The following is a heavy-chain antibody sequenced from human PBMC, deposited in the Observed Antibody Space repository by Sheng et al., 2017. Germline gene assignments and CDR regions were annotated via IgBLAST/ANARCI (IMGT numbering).Heavy chain of an antibody. J-gene: IGHJ4*02. CDR3: ARLTSAWSFDY. CDR1: GFTFTSYG. CDR2: IWHDGSYK. Sequence: QVQLVESGGGVVQPGTSLRLSCAASGFTFTSYGMDWVRQAPGKGLEWVAVIWHDGSYKYYADSVKGRFTVSRDQSKDTVYLQINSLRAEDTAVYYCARLTSAWSFDYWARERWSPSPQ. V-gene: IGHV3-33*01. D-gene: IGHD3-3*01.